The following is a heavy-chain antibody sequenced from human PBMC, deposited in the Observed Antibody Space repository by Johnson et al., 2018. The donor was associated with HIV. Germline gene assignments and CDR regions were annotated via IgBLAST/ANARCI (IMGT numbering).Heavy chain of an antibody. CDR2: ISYDGSYK. J-gene: IGHJ3*02. Sequence: VQVVESGGGVVQPGRSLRLSCAASGFTFSSYAMHWVRQAPGKGLEWVAIISYDGSYKYYADSVKGRFTISRDNSKNTLYLQMNSRRAEDTAVYYCAREDESSGYAGTFDIWGQGTLVTVSS. V-gene: IGHV3-30*04. D-gene: IGHD3-22*01. CDR1: GFTFSSYA. CDR3: AREDESSGYAGTFDI.